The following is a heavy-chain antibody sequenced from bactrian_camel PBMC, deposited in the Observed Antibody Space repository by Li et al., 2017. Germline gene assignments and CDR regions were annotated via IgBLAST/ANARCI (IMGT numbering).Heavy chain of an antibody. V-gene: IGHV3S1*01. CDR3: AAGSSRGVPFRERGYPY. CDR1: GFTFRSYW. CDR2: INLGADRT. D-gene: IGHD3*01. J-gene: IGHJ4*01. Sequence: HVQLVESGGGLVQPGGSLRLSCAASGFTFRSYWMYWVRQAPGKGLEWVATINLGADRTYYLDPVKGRFTISQDPTKNAVYLQMDSLTPEDTAMYYCAAGSSRGVPFRERGYPYWGQGTQVTVS.